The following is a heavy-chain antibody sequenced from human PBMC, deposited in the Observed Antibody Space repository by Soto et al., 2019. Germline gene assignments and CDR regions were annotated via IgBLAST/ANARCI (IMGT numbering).Heavy chain of an antibody. V-gene: IGHV3-33*01. CDR1: GFTFSNYG. Sequence: QVQLVESGGGVVQPGGSLRLSCEASGFTFSNYGMHWVRQAPGKGLEWVAGIWHDASNEYYADSVEGRSTISRDNPKNMLYLQMNSLRAEDTAVYYCPREAGFQETICQQLPDCWGQGIVVTVSS. CDR3: PREAGFQETICQQLPDC. J-gene: IGHJ4*02. CDR2: IWHDASNE. D-gene: IGHD6-13*01.